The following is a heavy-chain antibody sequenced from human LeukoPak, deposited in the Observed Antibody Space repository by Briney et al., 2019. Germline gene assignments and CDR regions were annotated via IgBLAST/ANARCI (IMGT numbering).Heavy chain of an antibody. Sequence: GGSLRLSCVGSGFSFTMYGMHWVRQAPGKGLEWVAGISKDDNSKNYSGTVKGRFTISRDKSKKILHIQMNSLRAEDTADYYCAKSQYFTSTSCHYSGYAQRYLDFWGKGILVTVSS. CDR1: GFSFTMYG. J-gene: IGHJ4*02. V-gene: IGHV3-30*18. D-gene: IGHD5-12*01. CDR3: AKSQYFTSTSCHYSGYAQRYLDF. CDR2: ISKDDNSK.